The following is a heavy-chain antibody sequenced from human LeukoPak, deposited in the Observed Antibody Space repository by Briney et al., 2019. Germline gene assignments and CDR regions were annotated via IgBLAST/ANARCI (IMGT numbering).Heavy chain of an antibody. J-gene: IGHJ4*02. V-gene: IGHV3-33*01. CDR2: IWYDGSNK. Sequence: GGSLRLSCAASGFTFSSYGMPWVRQAPGKGLEWVAVIWYDGSNKYYADSVKGRFTISRDNSKNTLYLQMNSLRAEDTAVYYCARTTVVTPGDYWGQGTLVTVSS. CDR1: GFTFSSYG. CDR3: ARTTVVTPGDY. D-gene: IGHD4-23*01.